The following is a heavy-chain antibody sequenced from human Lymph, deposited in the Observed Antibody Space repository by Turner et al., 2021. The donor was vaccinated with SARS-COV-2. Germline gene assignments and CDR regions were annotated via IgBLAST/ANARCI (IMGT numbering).Heavy chain of an antibody. J-gene: IGHJ3*02. CDR1: GFTVSSNY. CDR2: IYIGGTT. Sequence: VQLVETGGGLIQPGGSLSLSCAASGFTVSSNYMSWVRQAPGKGLEWVSVIYIGGTTYYADSVKGRFTISRDNSKNTLYLQMNSLRAEDTAVYYCARDLGPLAFDIWGQGTMVTVSS. V-gene: IGHV3-53*02. CDR3: ARDLGPLAFDI.